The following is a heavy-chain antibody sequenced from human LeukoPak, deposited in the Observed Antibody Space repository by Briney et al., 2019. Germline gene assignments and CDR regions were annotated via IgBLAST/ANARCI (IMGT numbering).Heavy chain of an antibody. Sequence: SETLSLTCTVSGGSISGYYWSWIRQPPGRGLEWIGYIYYSGSTNYNPSLKSRVTISVDTSKNQFSLNLSYVTDADTAVYYCATGRCSSPSCSFASSGPGTLVTVSS. V-gene: IGHV4-59*01. CDR3: ATGRCSSPSCSFAS. J-gene: IGHJ5*01. CDR2: IYYSGST. D-gene: IGHD2-2*01. CDR1: GGSISGYY.